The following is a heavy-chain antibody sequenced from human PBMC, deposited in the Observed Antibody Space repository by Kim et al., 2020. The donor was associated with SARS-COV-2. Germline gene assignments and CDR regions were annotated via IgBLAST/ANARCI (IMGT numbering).Heavy chain of an antibody. CDR1: GFTFSSYA. D-gene: IGHD6-13*01. V-gene: IGHV3-30*04. J-gene: IGHJ6*02. CDR3: ARSYSSSWYLTYYYYGMDV. CDR2: ISYDGSNK. Sequence: GGSLRLSCAASGFTFSSYAMHWVRQAPGKGLEWVAVISYDGSNKYYADSVKGRFTISRDNSKNTLYLQMNSLRAEDTAVYYCARSYSSSWYLTYYYYGMDVWGQGTTVTVSS.